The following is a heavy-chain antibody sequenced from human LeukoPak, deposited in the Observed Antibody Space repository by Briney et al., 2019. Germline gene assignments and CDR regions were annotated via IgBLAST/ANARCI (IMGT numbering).Heavy chain of an antibody. D-gene: IGHD2-15*01. CDR3: ARAYCSGGSCYPFDY. J-gene: IGHJ4*02. CDR1: GFTFSSYS. CDR2: ISSSSSYI. V-gene: IGHV3-21*01. Sequence: PGGSLRLSCAASGFTFSSYSMNWVRQAPGKGLEWVSSISSSSSYIYYADSVKGRFTISRDNAKNSLYLQMNSLRAEDTAVYYCARAYCSGGSCYPFDYWGQGTLVTVS.